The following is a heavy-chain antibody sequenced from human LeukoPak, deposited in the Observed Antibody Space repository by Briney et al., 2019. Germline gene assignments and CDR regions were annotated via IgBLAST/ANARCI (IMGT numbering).Heavy chain of an antibody. D-gene: IGHD3-10*01. V-gene: IGHV1-24*01. Sequence: GASVKVSCKVSGYTLTELSMHWVRQAPGKGREWMGGFDPEDGETIYAQKFQGRVTMTVDTSTDTAYMELSSLRSEDTAVYYCATATMVRGVITGYYYYYMDVWGKGTTVTISS. J-gene: IGHJ6*03. CDR3: ATATMVRGVITGYYYYYMDV. CDR2: FDPEDGET. CDR1: GYTLTELS.